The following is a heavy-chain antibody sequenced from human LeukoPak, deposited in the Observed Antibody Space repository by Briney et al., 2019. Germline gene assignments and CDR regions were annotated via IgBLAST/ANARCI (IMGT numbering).Heavy chain of an antibody. CDR3: ARGIAAAPFDY. J-gene: IGHJ4*02. Sequence: GASVKVSCKASGYTLTSYDINWVRQAPGQGLEWLGWINPNSGGTNYAQKFQGRVTMTRDTSISTAYMELSRLRSDDTAVYYCARGIAAAPFDYWGQGTLVTVSS. D-gene: IGHD6-13*01. V-gene: IGHV1-2*02. CDR1: GYTLTSYD. CDR2: INPNSGGT.